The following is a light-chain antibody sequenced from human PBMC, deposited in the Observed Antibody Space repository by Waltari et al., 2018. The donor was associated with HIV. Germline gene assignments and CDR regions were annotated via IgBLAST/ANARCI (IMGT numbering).Light chain of an antibody. Sequence: QPVLTQPPSVSGAPGPGVTVPCAGNGSNIGAGYDVHWYQQLPGTAPKLLIYGNINRPSGVPDRFSASKSGTSASLAITGLQPEDEADYYCQSYDSSLSAWVFGGGTKLTVL. V-gene: IGLV1-40*01. CDR2: GNI. CDR1: GSNIGAGYD. CDR3: QSYDSSLSAWV. J-gene: IGLJ3*02.